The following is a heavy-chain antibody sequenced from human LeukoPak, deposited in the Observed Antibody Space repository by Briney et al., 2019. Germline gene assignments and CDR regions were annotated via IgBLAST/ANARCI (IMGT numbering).Heavy chain of an antibody. CDR3: ARAPRGDVVVPDASTFGP. CDR1: GGSISSGGYY. Sequence: SETLSLTCTVSGGSISSGGYYWSWIRQPAGKGLEWIGRIYTSGSTNYNPSLKSRVTISVDTSKNQFSLKLSSVTAADTAVYYCARAPRGDVVVPDASTFGPWGQGTLVTVSS. D-gene: IGHD2-2*01. J-gene: IGHJ5*02. CDR2: IYTSGST. V-gene: IGHV4-61*02.